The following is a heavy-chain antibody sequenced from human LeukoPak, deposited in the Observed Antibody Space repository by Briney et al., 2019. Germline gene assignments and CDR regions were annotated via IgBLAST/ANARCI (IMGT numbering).Heavy chain of an antibody. CDR1: GFTFSSHA. CDR3: ARAKVRYSSSAFDC. Sequence: GGSLRLSRAASGFTFSSHAMSWVRQAPGKGLEWVSAISGSGGSTYYADSVKGRFTISRDNSKNTLYLQMNSLRAEDTAVYYCARAKVRYSSSAFDCWGQGTLVTVSS. J-gene: IGHJ4*02. V-gene: IGHV3-23*01. CDR2: ISGSGGST. D-gene: IGHD6-6*01.